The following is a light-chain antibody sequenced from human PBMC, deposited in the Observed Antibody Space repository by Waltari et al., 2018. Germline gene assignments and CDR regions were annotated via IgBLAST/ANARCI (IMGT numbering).Light chain of an antibody. CDR2: DAS. J-gene: IGKJ4*01. CDR3: QQRSKSPLA. CDR1: QPVSSY. V-gene: IGKV3-11*01. Sequence: EIVLTQSTATLSLPPGERATLSCRASQPVSSYLAWYQQQPGQAPRLLIYDASNRATGIPARFSGSGSGTDFTLTISSLEPEDFAVYYCQQRSKSPLAFGGGTKVEIK.